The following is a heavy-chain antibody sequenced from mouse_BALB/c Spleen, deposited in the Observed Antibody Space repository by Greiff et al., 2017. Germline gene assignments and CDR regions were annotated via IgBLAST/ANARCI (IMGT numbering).Heavy chain of an antibody. D-gene: IGHD1-2*01. CDR3: ARNALLRLRDYAMDY. J-gene: IGHJ4*01. CDR2: ISYSGST. Sequence: DVQLQESGPGLVKPSQSLSLTCTVTGYSITSDYAWNWIRQFPGNKLEWMGYISYSGSTSYNPSLKSRISITRDTSKNQFFLQLNSVTTEDTATYYCARNALLRLRDYAMDYWGQGTSVTVSS. CDR1: GYSITSDYA. V-gene: IGHV3-2*02.